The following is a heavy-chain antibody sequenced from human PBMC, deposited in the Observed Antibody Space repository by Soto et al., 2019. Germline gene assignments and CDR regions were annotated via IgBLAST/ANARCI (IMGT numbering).Heavy chain of an antibody. CDR3: ARDLHQMLYHKHYYYSLDV. CDR2: ISNTGITD. CDR1: GFSFSDYS. J-gene: IGHJ6*03. Sequence: QVQLVESGGDLVKPGGSLRLSCVASGFSFSDYSMTWMRQAPGGGLDFVAFISNTGITDYYADSVKGRFTISSDNARNSVYLQMDSLRAEDAAVYYCARDLHQMLYHKHYYYSLDVWGTGTTVTVSS. D-gene: IGHD2-2*02. V-gene: IGHV3-11*01.